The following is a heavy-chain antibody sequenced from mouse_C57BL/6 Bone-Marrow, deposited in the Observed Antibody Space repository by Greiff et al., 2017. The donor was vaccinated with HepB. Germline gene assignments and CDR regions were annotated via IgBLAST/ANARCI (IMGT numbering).Heavy chain of an antibody. CDR3: VRHGGGYSYFDV. V-gene: IGHV10-1*01. Sequence: EVQWVESGGGLVQPKGSLKLSCAASGFSFNTYAMNWVRQAPGKGLEWVARIRSKSNNYATYYADSVKDRFTISRDDSESMLYLQMNNLKTEDTAMYYCVRHGGGYSYFDVWGTGTTVTVSS. CDR1: GFSFNTYA. J-gene: IGHJ1*03. CDR2: IRSKSNNYAT. D-gene: IGHD1-1*02.